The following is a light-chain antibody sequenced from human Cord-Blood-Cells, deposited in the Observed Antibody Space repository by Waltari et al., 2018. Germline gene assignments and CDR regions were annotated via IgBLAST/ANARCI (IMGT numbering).Light chain of an antibody. V-gene: IGLV2-14*01. J-gene: IGLJ3*02. CDR3: SSYTSSSTV. CDR2: DVS. CDR1: SSDVGGYHY. Sequence: QSALTQPASVSGSPGQSITISCTGTSSDVGGYHYLSWYQQHPGKAPNLMIYDVSKRPSGVSNRFSGSKSGNTASLTISGLQAEDEADYYCSSYTSSSTVFGGGTKLTVL.